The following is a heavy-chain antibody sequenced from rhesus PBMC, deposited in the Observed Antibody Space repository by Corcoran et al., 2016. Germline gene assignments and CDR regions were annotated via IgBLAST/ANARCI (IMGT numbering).Heavy chain of an antibody. V-gene: IGHV4S9*01. CDR1: GGSIRDYYY. J-gene: IGHJ4*01. Sequence: QVQLQESGPGLVKPAETLCLTCAGSGGSIRDYYYWNWIRQPPVKGLERIGNSRRNRASTYFTPARTSRVTILKDTSKNQFFLALSSVAAADAAWYYCARDSSYGSGCNDWGQGVRVTVSS. CDR3: ARDSSYGSGCND. CDR2: SRRNRAST. D-gene: IGHD2-33*01.